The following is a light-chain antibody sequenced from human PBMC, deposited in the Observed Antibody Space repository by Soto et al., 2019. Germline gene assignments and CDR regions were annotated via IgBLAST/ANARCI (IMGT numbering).Light chain of an antibody. Sequence: QSLLTQPASVSGSPGQSFTISCTGTSSDVGSYNYFSWYQQHPGKAPKLMIYEVRDRPSGISSRFSGSKSGNTASLTISGLQTEDEAVYYCSSYTRTRVLFGPCPKVNVL. CDR3: SSYTRTRVL. CDR2: EVR. V-gene: IGLV2-14*01. CDR1: SSDVGSYNY. J-gene: IGLJ1*01.